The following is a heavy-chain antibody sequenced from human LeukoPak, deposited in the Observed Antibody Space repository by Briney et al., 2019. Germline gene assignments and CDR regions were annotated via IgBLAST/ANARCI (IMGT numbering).Heavy chain of an antibody. V-gene: IGHV3-30*18. CDR1: GFTFSSYG. CDR2: ISYDGSNK. CDR3: AKEKVYYYDSSGYEFYFDY. J-gene: IGHJ4*02. D-gene: IGHD3-22*01. Sequence: GGSLRLSCAASGFTFSSYGMHWVRQAPGKGLEWVAVISYDGSNKYYADSVKGRFTISRDNSKNTLYLQMNSLRAEDTAVYYCAKEKVYYYDSSGYEFYFDYWGQGTLVTVSS.